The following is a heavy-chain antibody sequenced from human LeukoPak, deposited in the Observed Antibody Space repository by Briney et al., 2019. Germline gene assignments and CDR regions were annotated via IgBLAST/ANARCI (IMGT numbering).Heavy chain of an antibody. Sequence: SETLSLTCAVSGGSISSSNWWSWVRQPPGKGLEWIGEIYHSGSTNYNPSLKSRVTTSVDKSKNQFSLKLSSVTAADTAVYYCARTGGYSYGAIDYRGQGTLVTVSS. CDR1: GGSISSSNW. V-gene: IGHV4-4*02. J-gene: IGHJ4*02. D-gene: IGHD5-18*01. CDR2: IYHSGST. CDR3: ARTGGYSYGAIDY.